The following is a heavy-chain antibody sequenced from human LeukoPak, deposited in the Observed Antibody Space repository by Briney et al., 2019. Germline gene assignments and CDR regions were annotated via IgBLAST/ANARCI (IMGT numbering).Heavy chain of an antibody. CDR2: INPNSGGT. CDR1: GYTFTGYC. Sequence: VASVKVSCKASGYTFTGYCMHWVRQAPGQGLEWMGWINPNSGGTNYAQKFQGRVTMTRDTSISTAYMELSRLRSDDTAVYYCARSGGGWYGNFDYWGQGTLVTVSS. D-gene: IGHD6-19*01. J-gene: IGHJ4*02. V-gene: IGHV1-2*02. CDR3: ARSGGGWYGNFDY.